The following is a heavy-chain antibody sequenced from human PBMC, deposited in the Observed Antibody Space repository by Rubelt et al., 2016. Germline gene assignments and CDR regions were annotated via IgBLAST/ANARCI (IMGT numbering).Heavy chain of an antibody. J-gene: IGHJ6*02. CDR2: INHSGST. CDR3: ARDKLPRDGMDV. Sequence: QVQLQQWGAGLLKPSETLSLTCAVYGGSFSGYYWSWIRQPPGKGLEWIGEINHSGSTNYNPSLKSRVTISVDTSKNQFSLKRASETAADTAGYDCARDKLPRDGMDVWGQGTTVTVSS. D-gene: IGHD5-24*01. CDR1: GGSFSGYY. V-gene: IGHV4-34*01.